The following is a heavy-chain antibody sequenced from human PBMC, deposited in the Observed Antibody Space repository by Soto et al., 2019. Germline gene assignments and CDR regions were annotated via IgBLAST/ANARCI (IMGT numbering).Heavy chain of an antibody. Sequence: QVQLVQSGAEVKNPGASVKVSCKASGYTFTSYAMHWVRQAPGQRLEWMGWINAGNGNTKYSQKFQGRVTITRDTSASTAYMELSSLRYSDTDGYYCARDGGIAAAPFNSGRDVWGQGSTVTVSS. CDR3: ARDGGIAAAPFNSGRDV. CDR2: INAGNGNT. J-gene: IGHJ6*02. D-gene: IGHD6-13*01. V-gene: IGHV1-3*01. CDR1: GYTFTSYA.